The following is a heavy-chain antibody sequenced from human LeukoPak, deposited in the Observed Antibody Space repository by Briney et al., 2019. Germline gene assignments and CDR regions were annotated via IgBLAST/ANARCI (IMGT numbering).Heavy chain of an antibody. V-gene: IGHV3-15*01. CDR1: GFTFSNAW. CDR2: IKSKTDGGTT. J-gene: IGHJ6*04. CDR3: TSTRRQWLVHYYYYYGMDV. D-gene: IGHD6-19*01. Sequence: GGSLRLSCAASGFTFSNAWMSWVRQAPGKGLEWVGRIKSKTDGGTTDYAAPVKGRLTISRDDSKNTLYLQMNSLKTEDTAVYYCTSTRRQWLVHYYYYYGMDVWGKGTTVTVSS.